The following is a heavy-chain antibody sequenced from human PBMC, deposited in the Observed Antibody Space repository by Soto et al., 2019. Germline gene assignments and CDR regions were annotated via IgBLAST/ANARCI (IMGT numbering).Heavy chain of an antibody. Sequence: SETLSLTCTVSGGSISSSNYYWGWVRQPPGKGLEWIGSINYGGSTYYNPSLKSPVTISLDTSKNQSSLKLRSVTAADTAVYYCASPYGSGSFNWFDPWGQGTLVNVS. CDR3: ASPYGSGSFNWFDP. J-gene: IGHJ5*02. CDR1: GGSISSSNYY. V-gene: IGHV4-39*01. CDR2: INYGGST. D-gene: IGHD3-10*01.